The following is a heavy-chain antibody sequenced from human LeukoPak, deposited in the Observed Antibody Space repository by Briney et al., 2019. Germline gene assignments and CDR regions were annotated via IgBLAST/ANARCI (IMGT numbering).Heavy chain of an antibody. J-gene: IGHJ6*03. CDR1: GFTFSGSD. CDR3: TRGDDSGSYYGYYYYMDV. V-gene: IGHV3-73*01. Sequence: GGSLRLSCAASGFTFSGSDMHWVRQASGKGLEWVGRIRSKANSYATAYAASVKGRFTISRDDSKNTAYLQMNSLKTEDTAVYYCTRGDDSGSYYGYYYYMDVWGKGTTVTVSS. CDR2: IRSKANSYAT. D-gene: IGHD1-26*01.